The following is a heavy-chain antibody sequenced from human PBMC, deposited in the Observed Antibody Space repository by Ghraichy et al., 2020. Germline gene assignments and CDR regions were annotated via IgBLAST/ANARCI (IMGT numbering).Heavy chain of an antibody. V-gene: IGHV1-2*05. CDR1: GYTFDGYF. CDR2: ISAYSGAT. J-gene: IGHJ4*02. CDR3: ARETGGDGNRWYDY. Sequence: ASVKVSCKASGYTFDGYFINWVRQAPGQGLEWMGRISAYSGATNYAQNFQGRVTMTRDTSISTAYMELSRLNFGDTVVYYCARETGGDGNRWYDYWGQGTLVTVSS. D-gene: IGHD6-13*01.